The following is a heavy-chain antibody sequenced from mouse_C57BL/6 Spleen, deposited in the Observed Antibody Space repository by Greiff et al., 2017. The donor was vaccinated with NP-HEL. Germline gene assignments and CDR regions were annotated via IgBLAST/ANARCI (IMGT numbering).Heavy chain of an antibody. J-gene: IGHJ2*01. CDR3: ARNALFDY. Sequence: QVQLQQSGPELVKPGASVKLSCKASGYAFSSSWMNWVKQRPGKGLEWIGRIYPADSDTHYNRKFKGKATLTADKSSSTAYMQLSSLTSEDAAVYVCARNALFDYWGQGTTLTVSS. V-gene: IGHV1-82*01. CDR2: IYPADSDT. CDR1: GYAFSSSW.